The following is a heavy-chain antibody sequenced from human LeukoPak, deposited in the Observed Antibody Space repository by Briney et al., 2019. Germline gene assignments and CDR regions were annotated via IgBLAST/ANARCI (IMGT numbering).Heavy chain of an antibody. V-gene: IGHV4-34*01. D-gene: IGHD6-19*01. CDR3: ARGYSSGWYQDY. CDR2: INHSGST. J-gene: IGHJ4*02. CDR1: GGSFSGYY. Sequence: SETLSLTCAVYGGSFSGYYWSWIRQPPGKGLEWIGEINHSGSTNYNPSLKSRVTISVDTSKNQFSLKLSSATAADTAVYYCARGYSSGWYQDYWGQGTLVTVSS.